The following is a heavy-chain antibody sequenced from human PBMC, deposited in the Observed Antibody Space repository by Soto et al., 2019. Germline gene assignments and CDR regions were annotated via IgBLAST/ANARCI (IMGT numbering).Heavy chain of an antibody. V-gene: IGHV1-18*01. CDR2: ITPSNGHT. D-gene: IGHD2-21*01. J-gene: IGHJ3*01. CDR1: GYSFSTHG. CDR3: ARFRDCGVSACDTSLARDL. Sequence: QDQLVQSGVEVKRPGASVKVSCKASGYSFSTHGISWVRQAPGQGLEWMGWITPSNGHTKYEQKFQGRVTMTTDTSAITGSMEVRRLRSDVTAVYYSARFRDCGVSACDTSLARDLWGQGTVVTVSS.